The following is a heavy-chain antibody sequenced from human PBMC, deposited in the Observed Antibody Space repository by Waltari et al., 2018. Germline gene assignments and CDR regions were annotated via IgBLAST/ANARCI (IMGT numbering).Heavy chain of an antibody. V-gene: IGHV1-8*01. CDR3: AMGNGAVIKDSFDT. J-gene: IGHJ3*02. Sequence: QLQLVQSGAEVKKPGASVKVSCKASGYTCTSYDMNWVRQDTGQGLEWMGWMNPNSGSTGYAQKFQGRVTMTRDTSISTAYMELSSLTSEDTAVYYCAMGNGAVIKDSFDTWGQGTMVTVSS. CDR2: MNPNSGST. D-gene: IGHD3-10*01. CDR1: GYTCTSYD.